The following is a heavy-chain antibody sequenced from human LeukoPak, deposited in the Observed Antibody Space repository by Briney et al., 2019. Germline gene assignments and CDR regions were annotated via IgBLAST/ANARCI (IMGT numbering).Heavy chain of an antibody. CDR3: ARSPEMTLYYYGSGSYFDY. V-gene: IGHV4-31*03. CDR1: GGSISSGGYY. D-gene: IGHD3-10*01. CDR2: IYYSGST. Sequence: SETLSLTCTVSGGSISSGGYYWSWIRQHPGKGLKWIGYIYYSGSTYYNPSLKSRVTISVDTSKNQFSLKLSSVTAADTAVYYCARSPEMTLYYYGSGSYFDYWGQGTLVTVSS. J-gene: IGHJ4*02.